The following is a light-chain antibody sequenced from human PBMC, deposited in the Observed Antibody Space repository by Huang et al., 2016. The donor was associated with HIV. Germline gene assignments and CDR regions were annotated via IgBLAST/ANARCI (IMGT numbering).Light chain of an antibody. CDR2: GAS. V-gene: IGKV4-1*01. Sequence: DIVMTQSPDSLAVSLGERATINCKSSQSVLYSSNNKNCLAWYQQKPGQPPKLLIYGASTRESGVPDRFSGSGSGTDFTLTISSLQAEDVAVYYCQQYYSTPLTFGGGTKVEIK. CDR3: QQYYSTPLT. J-gene: IGKJ4*01. CDR1: QSVLYSSNNKNC.